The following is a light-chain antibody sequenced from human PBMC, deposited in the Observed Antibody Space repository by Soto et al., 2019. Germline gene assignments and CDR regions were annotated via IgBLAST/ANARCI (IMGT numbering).Light chain of an antibody. CDR1: QDISRW. CDR3: QQYNAYYS. CDR2: DVS. V-gene: IGKV1-5*01. J-gene: IGKJ2*03. Sequence: DIQMTQSPPTLPASAGDRVTITRRASQDISRWLAWYQQKPGKAPELLIYDVSTLQSGVPSRFSGTGSGTEFTLTISSLQPEDFATYYCQQYNAYYSFGQGTKVEIK.